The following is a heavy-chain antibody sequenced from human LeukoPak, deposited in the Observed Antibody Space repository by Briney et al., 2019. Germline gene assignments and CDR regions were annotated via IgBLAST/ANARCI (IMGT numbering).Heavy chain of an antibody. CDR1: GYTFTGYY. CDR2: NSAYNGNT. V-gene: IGHV1-18*04. J-gene: IGHJ4*02. D-gene: IGHD3-10*01. Sequence: ASVKVSCKASGYTFTGYYMHWVRQAPGQGLEWMGWNSAYNGNTNYAQKLQGRVTMTTDTSTSTAYMELRSLRSDDTAVYYCAREGGFGDPIGYWGQGTLVTVSS. CDR3: AREGGFGDPIGY.